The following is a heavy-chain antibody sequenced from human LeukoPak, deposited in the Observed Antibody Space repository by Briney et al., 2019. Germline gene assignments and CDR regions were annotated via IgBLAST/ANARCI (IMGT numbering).Heavy chain of an antibody. J-gene: IGHJ4*02. CDR3: ARAAPELGSYSISWYTPFDY. CDR1: GFTVSSNY. V-gene: IGHV3-21*01. CDR2: VSTGGTFM. Sequence: GGSLRLSCAVSGFTVSSNYMSWVRQAPGKGLEWVSFVSTGGTFMYYADSVKGRFTISRDDAKNSLYLQMNSLRVEDTAIYYCARAAPELGSYSISWYTPFDYWGQGTLLTVSS. D-gene: IGHD6-13*01.